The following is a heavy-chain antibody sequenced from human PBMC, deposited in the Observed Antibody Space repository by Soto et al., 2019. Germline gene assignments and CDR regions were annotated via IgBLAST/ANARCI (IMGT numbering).Heavy chain of an antibody. CDR1: GYTFTDYY. CDR3: ARDYRRGNYGDY. CDR2: INPNSGGT. J-gene: IGHJ4*02. Sequence: QVQLVQSGAEVKKPGASVKVSCKASGYTFTDYYLHWVLQAPGQGLEWMGWINPNSGGTNYAHKYQGRVTMTRDTSINTADMELNSLRYDDTSVFYCARDYRRGNYGDYWGQGTLVTVSS. D-gene: IGHD3-10*01. V-gene: IGHV1-2*02.